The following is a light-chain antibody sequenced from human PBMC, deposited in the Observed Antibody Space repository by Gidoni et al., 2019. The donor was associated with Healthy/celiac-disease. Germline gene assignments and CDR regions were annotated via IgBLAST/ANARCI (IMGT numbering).Light chain of an antibody. CDR3: QQYNSWWT. CDR1: QSISSW. Sequence: DLPMTQSPSTLSASLGDRVTITCRASQSISSWLAWYQQKPGKAPKLLIYDASSLESGVPSRFSGSGSGTEFTLTISSLQHDDFATYYGQQYNSWWTFGQGTKVEIK. J-gene: IGKJ1*01. CDR2: DAS. V-gene: IGKV1-5*01.